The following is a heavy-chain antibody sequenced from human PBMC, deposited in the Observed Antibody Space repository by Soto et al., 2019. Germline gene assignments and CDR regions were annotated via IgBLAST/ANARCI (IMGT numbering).Heavy chain of an antibody. J-gene: IGHJ6*02. CDR1: GGTFSSYA. V-gene: IGHV1-2*04. Sequence: EASVKVSCKTSGGTFSSYAICWVRQAPGQGLEWMGWINPNSGGTNYAQKFQGWVTMTRDTSISTAYMELSRLRSDDTAVYYCARDGAVAGTWDYYYYYGMDVWGQGTTVTVSS. CDR2: INPNSGGT. CDR3: ARDGAVAGTWDYYYYYGMDV. D-gene: IGHD6-19*01.